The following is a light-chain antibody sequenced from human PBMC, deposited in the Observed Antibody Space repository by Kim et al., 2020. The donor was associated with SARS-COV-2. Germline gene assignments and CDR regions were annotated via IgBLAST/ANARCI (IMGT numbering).Light chain of an antibody. CDR1: RSMSDY. CDR2: AAS. CDR3: QQSYCPPYT. Sequence: SVSVGDSVTLSWRASRSMSDYLHWYQQKRGRAPELLIFAASSLQSEVPSRLSGSGSVTDFTLTLTSLQRGDSATYYCQQSYCPPYTFGQGTKLEI. J-gene: IGKJ2*01. V-gene: IGKV1-39*01.